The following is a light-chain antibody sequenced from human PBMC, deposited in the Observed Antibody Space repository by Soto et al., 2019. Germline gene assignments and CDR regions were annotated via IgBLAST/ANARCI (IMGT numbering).Light chain of an antibody. CDR1: QTIRKS. Sequence: DIQMTQSPSSLSASVGDTISITCRSFQTIRKSLNWYQQRPGKAPNLLIYSASILESGVPSRFSGSGSGTDFTLIISSLQPEDFATYFCQQSYSRPRTFGQGTKVDIK. CDR3: QQSYSRPRT. V-gene: IGKV1-39*01. J-gene: IGKJ1*01. CDR2: SAS.